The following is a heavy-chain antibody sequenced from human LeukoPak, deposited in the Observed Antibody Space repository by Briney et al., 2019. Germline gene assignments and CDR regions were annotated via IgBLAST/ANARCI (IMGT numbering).Heavy chain of an antibody. CDR1: GFTFSSYS. CDR2: ISSSSSTI. J-gene: IGHJ1*01. V-gene: IGHV3-48*04. CDR3: ARDYYGSGSYYPEYFQH. D-gene: IGHD3-10*01. Sequence: GGSLRLSCAASGFTFSSYSMNWVRQAPGKGLEWVSYISSSSSTIYYADSVKGRFTISRDNAKNSLYLQMNSLRAEDTAVYYCARDYYGSGSYYPEYFQHWGQGTLVTVSS.